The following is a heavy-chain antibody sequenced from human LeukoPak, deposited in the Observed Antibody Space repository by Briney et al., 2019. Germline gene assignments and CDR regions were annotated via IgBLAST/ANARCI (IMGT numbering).Heavy chain of an antibody. D-gene: IGHD1-26*01. CDR1: GYTFTSYD. V-gene: IGHV1-8*03. J-gene: IGHJ6*03. CDR3: ARGVGATISYYHYYIDV. CDR2: MNPNTGNT. Sequence: GASVKVSCKASGYTFTSYDINWVRQASGQGLEWMGWMNPNTGNTGYAQKFQGRVTITRNTPISTVYMELSSLRSEDTAVYYCARGVGATISYYHYYIDVWGKGTTVTVSS.